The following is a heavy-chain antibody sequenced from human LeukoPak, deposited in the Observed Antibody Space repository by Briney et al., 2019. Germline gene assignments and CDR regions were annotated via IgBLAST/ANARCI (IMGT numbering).Heavy chain of an antibody. CDR1: GGTFSSYA. V-gene: IGHV1-69*13. CDR2: IIPIFGTA. CDR3: AREALTIFGVEEQYYFDY. D-gene: IGHD3-3*01. J-gene: IGHJ4*02. Sequence: GASVKVSCKASGGTFSSYAISWVRQAPGQGLEWMGGIIPIFGTANYAQKFQGRVTITADESTSTAYMELSSLRSEDTAVYYCAREALTIFGVEEQYYFDYWGQGTLVTVSS.